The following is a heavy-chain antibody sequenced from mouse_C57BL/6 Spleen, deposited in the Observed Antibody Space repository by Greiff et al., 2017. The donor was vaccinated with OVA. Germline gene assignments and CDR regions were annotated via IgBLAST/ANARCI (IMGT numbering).Heavy chain of an antibody. Sequence: EVNVVASGGGLVKPGGSLKFSCAASGFTFSDYGMHWVRQAPEKGLEWVSYISSGSSTIYYADTVKGRFTIARDTTKNTLFLQMTSLRSEDTAKYYCARRGGTNYFDYWGQGTTLTVSS. V-gene: IGHV5-17*01. J-gene: IGHJ2*01. D-gene: IGHD4-1*01. CDR2: ISSGSSTI. CDR1: GFTFSDYG. CDR3: ARRGGTNYFDY.